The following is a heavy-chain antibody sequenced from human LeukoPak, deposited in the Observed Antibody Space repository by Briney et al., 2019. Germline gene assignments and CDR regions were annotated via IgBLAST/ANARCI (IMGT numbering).Heavy chain of an antibody. J-gene: IGHJ4*02. D-gene: IGHD5-24*01. Sequence: GESLKISCKGSGYSFTDYWIGWVRQMPGKGLEWMGIIYPGDSDTRYSPSFQGQVTMSADKSISTAYLQWSSLKASDTAMYYCARPGRDGYNLYYFDYWGQGTLVTVSS. CDR1: GYSFTDYW. V-gene: IGHV5-51*01. CDR2: IYPGDSDT. CDR3: ARPGRDGYNLYYFDY.